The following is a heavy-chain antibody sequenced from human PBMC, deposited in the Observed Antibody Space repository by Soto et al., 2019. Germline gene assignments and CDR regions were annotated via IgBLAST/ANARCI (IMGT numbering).Heavy chain of an antibody. Sequence: GEALKISCKGSGYSFTSYWIGWVRQMPGKGLEWMGIIYPGDSDTRYSPSFQGQVTISADKSISTAYLQWSSLKASDTAMYYCARFRIVGAASPTEDHFDIWGQGTMVTVSS. D-gene: IGHD1-26*01. CDR2: IYPGDSDT. V-gene: IGHV5-51*01. J-gene: IGHJ3*02. CDR3: ARFRIVGAASPTEDHFDI. CDR1: GYSFTSYW.